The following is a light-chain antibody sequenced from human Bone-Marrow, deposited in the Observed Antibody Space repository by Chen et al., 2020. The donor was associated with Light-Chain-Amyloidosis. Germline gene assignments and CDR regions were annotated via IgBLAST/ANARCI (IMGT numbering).Light chain of an antibody. Sequence: NFMLTQTHSLSESPGKTVIIYCTRSSGSIATNYVQWYQQRPGSSPTSVIYEDDQRPSGVSDRFSGSIDRSSNSASLTLSGLKTEDEADYYCQSYQGSSQGVFGGGTKLTV. J-gene: IGLJ3*02. CDR1: SGSIATNY. CDR2: EDD. V-gene: IGLV6-57*01. CDR3: QSYQGSSQGV.